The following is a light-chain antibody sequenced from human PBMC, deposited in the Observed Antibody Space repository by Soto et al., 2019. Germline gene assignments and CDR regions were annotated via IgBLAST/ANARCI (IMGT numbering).Light chain of an antibody. J-gene: IGKJ4*01. V-gene: IGKV3-15*01. CDR3: QQYNKWPLT. CDR2: ATS. CDR1: ESASTN. Sequence: EIVMTQSPATLSVSPGERATLSCRASESASTNLAWYQQRPGQAPWLLIYATSTRATGIPARFTGSGSGTEFTLTLSSLQSEDSAVYYCQQYNKWPLTFGGGTKVEIK.